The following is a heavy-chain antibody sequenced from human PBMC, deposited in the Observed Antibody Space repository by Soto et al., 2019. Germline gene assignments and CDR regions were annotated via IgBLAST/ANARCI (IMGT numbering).Heavy chain of an antibody. D-gene: IGHD1-1*01. CDR3: ARGTSTGTMSY. Sequence: SETLSLTCAVSGGSISSSNWWSWIRQPPGKGLEWIGESTHSRRTNYNPSLKSRVTISVDTSKNQFSLNLSSVTAADTAVYYCARGTSTGTMSYWGQGTLVTVSS. V-gene: IGHV4-4*02. CDR1: GGSISSSNW. J-gene: IGHJ4*02. CDR2: STHSRRT.